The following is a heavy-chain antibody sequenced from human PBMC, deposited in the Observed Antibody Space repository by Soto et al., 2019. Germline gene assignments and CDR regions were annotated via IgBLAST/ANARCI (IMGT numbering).Heavy chain of an antibody. CDR2: ISARGGTT. J-gene: IGHJ6*02. Sequence: PGGSLRLSCAASGFTFSSYAMSWARQAPGKGLEWVSFISARGGTTYYVDSVKGRFTISREASKNTLYLQMNSLRAEDTAIYYCATSMLLFGAPGWGRPMDVWGQGNAVTVSS. CDR1: GFTFSSYA. CDR3: ATSMLLFGAPGWGRPMDV. V-gene: IGHV3-23*01. D-gene: IGHD3-10*01.